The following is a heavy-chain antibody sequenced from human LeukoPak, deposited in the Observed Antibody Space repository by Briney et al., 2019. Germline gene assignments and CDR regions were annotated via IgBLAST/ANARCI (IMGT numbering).Heavy chain of an antibody. CDR1: GYSFTPHW. V-gene: IGHV5-51*01. D-gene: IGHD3-16*01. CDR3: ASLSGGDDWYFDL. Sequence: GESLKISRKGSGYSFTPHWIARVRQMPGKGPEWMGIIYPGDSDTRYSPSFQGQVTISVDKSISTAYLQWSSLKASDTAMYYCASLSGGDDWYFDLWGRGTLVTVSS. J-gene: IGHJ2*01. CDR2: IYPGDSDT.